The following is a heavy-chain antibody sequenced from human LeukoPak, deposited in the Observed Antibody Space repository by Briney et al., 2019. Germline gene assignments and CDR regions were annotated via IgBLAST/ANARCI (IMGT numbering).Heavy chain of an antibody. CDR2: IYYSGST. V-gene: IGHV4-30-4*08. J-gene: IGHJ6*03. CDR1: GGSISSGDYY. Sequence: SETLSLTCTVSGGSISSGDYYWSWIRQPPGKGLEWIGYIYYSGSTYYNPSLKSRVTISVDTSKNQFSLKLSSVTAADTAVYYCARAVPAAIGGGYYYYYMDVWGKGTTVTVSS. CDR3: ARAVPAAIGGGYYYYYMDV. D-gene: IGHD2-2*01.